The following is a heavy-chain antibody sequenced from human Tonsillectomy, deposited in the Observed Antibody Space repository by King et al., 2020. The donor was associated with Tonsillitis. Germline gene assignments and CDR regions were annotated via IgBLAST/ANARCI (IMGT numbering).Heavy chain of an antibody. J-gene: IGHJ5*02. CDR1: GGSISSEY. CDR2: IYYSGST. Sequence: VQLQESGPGLVKPSETLSLTCIVSGGSISSEYWSWIRQPPGKGLEWIGYIYYSGSTNYNPSLKSRVTISVDTSKNQFSLKLRYVTAADTAVYYCARVIAVAGLNWFDPWGQGTLVTVSS. D-gene: IGHD6-19*01. V-gene: IGHV4-59*01. CDR3: ARVIAVAGLNWFDP.